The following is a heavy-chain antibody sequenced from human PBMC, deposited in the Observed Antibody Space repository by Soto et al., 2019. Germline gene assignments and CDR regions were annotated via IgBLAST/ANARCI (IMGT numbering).Heavy chain of an antibody. CDR2: IYYSGST. CDR3: ARHFRSYYYYMDV. V-gene: IGHV4-39*01. CDR1: GGSISSSSYY. Sequence: SETLSLTCTVSGGSISSSSYYWGWIRQPPGKGLEWIGSIYYSGSTYYNPSLKSRVTISVDTSKNQFSLKLSSVTAADTAVYYCARHFRSYYYYMDVWGKGTTVTVSS. J-gene: IGHJ6*03.